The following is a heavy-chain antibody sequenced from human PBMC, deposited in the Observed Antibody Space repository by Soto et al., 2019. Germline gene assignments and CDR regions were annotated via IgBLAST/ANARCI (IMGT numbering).Heavy chain of an antibody. D-gene: IGHD3-10*01. Sequence: QVQLQESGPGLVKPSGTLSLTCAVSGGSISSSNWWSWVRQPPGKGLEWIGEIYHSGSTNYNPSLKSRVTISVDKSKRQLSLKLSSVTAADPAVYYCARDYMVRGVMRWFDPWGQGTLVTVSS. V-gene: IGHV4-4*02. CDR1: GGSISSSNW. J-gene: IGHJ5*02. CDR3: ARDYMVRGVMRWFDP. CDR2: IYHSGST.